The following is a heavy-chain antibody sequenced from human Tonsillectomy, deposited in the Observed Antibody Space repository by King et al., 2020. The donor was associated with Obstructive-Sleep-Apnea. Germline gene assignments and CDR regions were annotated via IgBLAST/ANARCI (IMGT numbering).Heavy chain of an antibody. CDR1: VGSISSYY. D-gene: IGHD3-22*01. CDR2: IYYSGST. V-gene: IGHV4-59*08. Sequence: VQLQESGPGLVKPSETLSLTCTVSVGSISSYYWSWIRQPPGKGLEWIGYIYYSGSTNYNPSLKSRVTISVDTAKNQFSLKLSSVTAADTAVYYCARQDDSSGYYYSAWYFDLWGRGTLVTVSS. CDR3: ARQDDSSGYYYSAWYFDL. J-gene: IGHJ2*01.